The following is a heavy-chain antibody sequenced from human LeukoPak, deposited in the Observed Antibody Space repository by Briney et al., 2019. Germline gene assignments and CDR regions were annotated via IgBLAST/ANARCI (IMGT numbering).Heavy chain of an antibody. J-gene: IGHJ5*02. V-gene: IGHV4-39*01. D-gene: IGHD3-10*01. Sequence: SETLSLTCTVSGGSISSYYWGWIRQPPGKGLEWIGSIYYSGSTYYNPSLKSRVTISVDTSKNQFSLKLSSVTAADTAVYYCARHANIYYYGSGSYSETWGQGTLVTVSS. CDR3: ARHANIYYYGSGSYSET. CDR1: GGSISSYY. CDR2: IYYSGST.